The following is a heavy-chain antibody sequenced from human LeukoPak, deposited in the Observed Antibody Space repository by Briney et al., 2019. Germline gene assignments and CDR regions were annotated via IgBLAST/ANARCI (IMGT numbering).Heavy chain of an antibody. Sequence: GGSLRLSCEASGFSFGSYGMHWVRQAPGKGLEWVAVIWYDGSNKYYADSVKGRFTISRDNSKNTLYLRMSSLRVEDTAVYYCARAAYDSSGYLTLWGQGTLVTVSS. D-gene: IGHD3-22*01. J-gene: IGHJ4*02. CDR3: ARAAYDSSGYLTL. CDR1: GFSFGSYG. CDR2: IWYDGSNK. V-gene: IGHV3-33*01.